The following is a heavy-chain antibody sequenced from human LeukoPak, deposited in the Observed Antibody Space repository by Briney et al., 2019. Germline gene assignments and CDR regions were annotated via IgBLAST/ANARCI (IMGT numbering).Heavy chain of an antibody. CDR1: GFTFSSYA. CDR2: ISGSGGST. CDR3: AKGSGDDYGDYGFGYYFDY. D-gene: IGHD4-17*01. V-gene: IGHV3-23*01. Sequence: PGGSLRLSCAASGFTFSSYAMSWVRKAPGKGLEWVSAISGSGGSTYYADSVKGRFTISRDNSKNTLYLQMNSLRAEDTAVYYCAKGSGDDYGDYGFGYYFDYWGQGTLVTVSS. J-gene: IGHJ4*02.